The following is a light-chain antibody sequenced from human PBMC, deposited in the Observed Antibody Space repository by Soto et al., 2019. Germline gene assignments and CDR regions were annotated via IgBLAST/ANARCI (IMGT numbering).Light chain of an antibody. CDR2: DAS. Sequence: EIVLTQSPATLSLSPGERATLSCRASQSVSNYLAWYQQKPGQAPRLLIYDASNRATGIPARFSGSGSGTDFTLTISSLEPEDFSIYYCQPRSKWALFTFGPGTKVDVK. CDR3: QPRSKWALFT. J-gene: IGKJ3*01. V-gene: IGKV3-11*01. CDR1: QSVSNY.